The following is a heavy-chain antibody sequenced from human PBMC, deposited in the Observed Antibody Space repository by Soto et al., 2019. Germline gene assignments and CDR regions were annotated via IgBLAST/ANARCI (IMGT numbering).Heavy chain of an antibody. D-gene: IGHD1-1*01. CDR2: IYYSGST. V-gene: IGHV4-39*01. CDR3: AMERVPENYYYGMDV. J-gene: IGHJ6*02. Sequence: SETLSLTCTVSGGSISSSSYYWGWIRQPPGKGLEWIGSIYYSGSTYYNPSPKSRVTISLDTSKNQFSLRLSSVTAAYTAVYYFAMERVPENYYYGMDVWGQGTTVTVSS. CDR1: GGSISSSSYY.